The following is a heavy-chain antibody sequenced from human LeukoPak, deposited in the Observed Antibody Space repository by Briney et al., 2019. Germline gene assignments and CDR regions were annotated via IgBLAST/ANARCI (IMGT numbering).Heavy chain of an antibody. CDR1: GYTLTELS. Sequence: ASVKVSCKVSGYTLTELSMHWVRQAPGKGLEWMGGFDPEDGETIYAQKFQGRVTMTEDTSTDTAYMELSSLRSEDTAVYYCATLYSGSTRLNWWNWFDPWGQGTLVTVSS. J-gene: IGHJ5*02. V-gene: IGHV1-24*01. D-gene: IGHD1-26*01. CDR3: ATLYSGSTRLNWWNWFDP. CDR2: FDPEDGET.